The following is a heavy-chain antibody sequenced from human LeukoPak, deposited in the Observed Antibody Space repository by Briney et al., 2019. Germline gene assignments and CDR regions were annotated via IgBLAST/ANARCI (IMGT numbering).Heavy chain of an antibody. V-gene: IGHV1-2*02. Sequence: GASVKVSCTASGYTFTNYDINWVRQAPGQGLEWMGWINPNSGGTNSAQKFQGRVTMTRDTSISTAYMELSRLTSDDTAVYYCARAGDAVVVVPTAIYYFDYWAQGTLVTVSS. D-gene: IGHD2-21*02. J-gene: IGHJ4*02. CDR1: GYTFTNYD. CDR3: ARAGDAVVVVPTAIYYFDY. CDR2: INPNSGGT.